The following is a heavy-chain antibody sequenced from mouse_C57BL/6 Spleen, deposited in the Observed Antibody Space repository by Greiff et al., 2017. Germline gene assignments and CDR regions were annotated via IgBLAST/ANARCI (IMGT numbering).Heavy chain of an antibody. V-gene: IGHV1-26*01. CDR2: ISPNNGGT. Sequence: EVQLQQSGPELVKPGASVKISCKASGYTFTDYYMNWVKQSHGKSLEWIGDISPNNGGTSYNQKCKGKSTLTVDKSSSTAYLELRSLTSEDSAVYYCAQGHSAGYWAMDYWGQGTSVTVSS. D-gene: IGHD3-2*02. CDR3: AQGHSAGYWAMDY. CDR1: GYTFTDYY. J-gene: IGHJ4*01.